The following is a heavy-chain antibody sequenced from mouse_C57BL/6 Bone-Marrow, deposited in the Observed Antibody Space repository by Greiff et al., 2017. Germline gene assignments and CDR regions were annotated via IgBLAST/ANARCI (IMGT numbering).Heavy chain of an antibody. D-gene: IGHD2-4*01. CDR3: ARGYDYDYAMDY. J-gene: IGHJ4*01. V-gene: IGHV1-39*01. CDR2: INPNSGTT. CDR1: GYSFTDYN. Sequence: VQLKESGPELVKPGASVKISCKASGYSFTDYNMNWVKQSNGKSLEWIGVINPNSGTTSYNQMFKGKATLTVDQSSSTAYMQLNSLTSEDSAVYYCARGYDYDYAMDYWGQGTSVTVSS.